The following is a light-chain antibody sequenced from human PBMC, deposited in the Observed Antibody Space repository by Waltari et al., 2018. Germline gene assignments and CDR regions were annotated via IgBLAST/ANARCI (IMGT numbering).Light chain of an antibody. V-gene: IGLV1-47*01. Sequence: QSVLTQPPSASGTPGQRVTLSCSGSSSNIGRTSFTWYQQLPGTAPKPLIYRNNQRPSGVPDRFSGSKSGTSASLAISGLRSEDEADYYCAAWDDSLSAHVVFGGGTKLTVL. CDR3: AAWDDSLSAHVV. J-gene: IGLJ2*01. CDR1: SSNIGRTS. CDR2: RNN.